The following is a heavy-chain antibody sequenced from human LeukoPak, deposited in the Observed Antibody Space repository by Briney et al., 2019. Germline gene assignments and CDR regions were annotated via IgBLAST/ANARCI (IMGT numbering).Heavy chain of an antibody. Sequence: GGSLRLSCAASGFSFVDYAMHWVRQAPGKGMGWVSGISLNSGSTSYADSVKGRFTISRGNAKNSLYLQMNSLRAEDTALYYCAGQGRYGANLDDAFDIWGQGTMVTVSS. CDR3: AGQGRYGANLDDAFDI. CDR2: ISLNSGST. D-gene: IGHD4/OR15-4a*01. J-gene: IGHJ3*02. CDR1: GFSFVDYA. V-gene: IGHV3-9*01.